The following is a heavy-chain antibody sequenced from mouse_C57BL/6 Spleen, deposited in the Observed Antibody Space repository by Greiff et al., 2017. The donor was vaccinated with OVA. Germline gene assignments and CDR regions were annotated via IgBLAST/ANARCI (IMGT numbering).Heavy chain of an antibody. D-gene: IGHD2-1*01. CDR2: IDPEDGDT. CDR1: GFNIKDYY. V-gene: IGHV14-1*01. Sequence: EVQLQQSGAELVRPGASVKLSCTASGFNIKDYYMHWVKQRPEQGLEWIGRIDPEDGDTEYAPKFQGKATMTADTSSNTAYLQLSSLTSEDTAVYYCTTGYGNYVGYFDYWGQGTTLTVSS. J-gene: IGHJ2*01. CDR3: TTGYGNYVGYFDY.